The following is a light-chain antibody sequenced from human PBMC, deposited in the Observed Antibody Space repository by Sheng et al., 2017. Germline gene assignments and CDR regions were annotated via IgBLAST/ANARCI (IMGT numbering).Light chain of an antibody. Sequence: AIRISHFPSSLSASTGDRVTITCRASQDIVSYLAWYQQKPGKAPKLLIHAASTLQTGVPSRFSGSGSGTEFTLTISCLQSEDFATYYCQQYYTFPRTFGQGPRWKSN. CDR2: AAS. V-gene: IGKV1-8*01. J-gene: IGKJ1*01. CDR1: QDIVSY. CDR3: QQYYTFPRT.